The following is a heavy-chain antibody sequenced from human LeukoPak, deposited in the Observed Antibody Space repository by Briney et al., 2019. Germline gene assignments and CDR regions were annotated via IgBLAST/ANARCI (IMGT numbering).Heavy chain of an antibody. Sequence: PSQTQSLTCTVSGGSISSGSYYWSWIRQPAGKGLEWIGRIYTSGSTNYNPSLKSRVTISVDTSKNQFSLKLSSVTAADTAVYYCARSWSGYYTRGYSYFDYWGQGTLVTVSS. CDR1: GGSISSGSYY. CDR2: IYTSGST. D-gene: IGHD3-3*01. CDR3: ARSWSGYYTRGYSYFDY. J-gene: IGHJ4*02. V-gene: IGHV4-61*02.